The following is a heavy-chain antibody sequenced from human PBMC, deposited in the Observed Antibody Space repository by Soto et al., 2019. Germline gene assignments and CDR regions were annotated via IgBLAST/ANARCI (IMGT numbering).Heavy chain of an antibody. Sequence: GGSLRLSCAASGFTFSSYGMHWVRQAPGKGLEWVAVISYDGSNKYYADSVKGRFTISRDNSKNTLYLQMNSLRAEDTAVYYCAKDPTNYYGSGSYYNVRYYYYGMDVWGQGTTVTVSS. V-gene: IGHV3-30*18. D-gene: IGHD3-10*01. CDR1: GFTFSSYG. J-gene: IGHJ6*02. CDR2: ISYDGSNK. CDR3: AKDPTNYYGSGSYYNVRYYYYGMDV.